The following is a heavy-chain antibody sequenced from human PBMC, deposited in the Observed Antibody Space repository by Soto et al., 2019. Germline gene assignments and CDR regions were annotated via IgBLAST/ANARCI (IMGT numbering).Heavy chain of an antibody. CDR1: GYTFTDYY. CDR3: ARAYNWNDPYDPFDI. Sequence: GASVKVSCKASGYTFTDYYMHWVRQAPGQGLEWMGWINPNTGDTNYAPQFQGRVTMTKDSSISTAYMQLSSLRSDDTAVYYCARAYNWNDPYDPFDIWGQGTMVTVSS. CDR2: INPNTGDT. J-gene: IGHJ3*02. D-gene: IGHD1-1*01. V-gene: IGHV1-2*02.